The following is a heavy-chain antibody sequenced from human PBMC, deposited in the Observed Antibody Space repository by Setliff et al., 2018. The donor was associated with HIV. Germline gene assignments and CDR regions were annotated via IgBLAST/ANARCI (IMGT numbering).Heavy chain of an antibody. Sequence: SETLSLTCTVSGGSISRYYWGWIRQSPGKGLEFIGYMHSSGSTNYNPSLETRVTLSVDTSKSQFSLKLTSVTAADTAVYYCARTFGDLKHYNYYYTIDVWGQGTTVTVSS. CDR3: ARTFGDLKHYNYYYTIDV. V-gene: IGHV4-4*09. CDR2: MHSSGST. D-gene: IGHD3-10*01. CDR1: GGSISRYY. J-gene: IGHJ6*02.